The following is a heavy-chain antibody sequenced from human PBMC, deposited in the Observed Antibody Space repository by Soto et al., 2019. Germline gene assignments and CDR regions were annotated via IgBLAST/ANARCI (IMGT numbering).Heavy chain of an antibody. CDR3: ARGVYGSGNYYTGPSAFDI. D-gene: IGHD3-10*01. Sequence: QVQLEQSGAEVKKTGSSVKISCNASGGTLSDHGVSWLRQAPGQGVEWVGGTIPVFNTAKYAPKFQGRVTIAADKSTNIAYMELGSLRSDDTAFYYCARGVYGSGNYYTGPSAFDIWGQGTRVIVSS. V-gene: IGHV1-69*06. CDR1: GGTLSDHG. J-gene: IGHJ3*02. CDR2: TIPVFNTA.